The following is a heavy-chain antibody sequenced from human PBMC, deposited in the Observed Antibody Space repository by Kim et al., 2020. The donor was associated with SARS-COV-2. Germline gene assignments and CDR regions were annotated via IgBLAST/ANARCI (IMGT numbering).Heavy chain of an antibody. D-gene: IGHD6-19*01. V-gene: IGHV3-30*01. CDR3: ARGGSGWYGRGWFDP. Sequence: DPVEGRYTNSRDNSKNTLYLQMNGLRAEDTAVYYCARGGSGWYGRGWFDPWGQGTLVTVSS. J-gene: IGHJ5*02.